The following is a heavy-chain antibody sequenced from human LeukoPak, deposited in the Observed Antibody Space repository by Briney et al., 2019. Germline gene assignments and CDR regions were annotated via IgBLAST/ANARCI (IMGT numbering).Heavy chain of an antibody. CDR3: AKLCSGGSCYWNY. J-gene: IGHJ4*02. D-gene: IGHD2-15*01. CDR1: GFTFSSYG. V-gene: IGHV3-33*06. CDR2: IWYDGSNK. Sequence: GALRLSCAASGFTFSSYGMHWVRQAPGKGLEWVAVIWYDGSNKYYADSVKGRFTISRDNSKNTLYLQMNSLRAEDTAVYYCAKLCSGGSCYWNYWGQGTLVTVSS.